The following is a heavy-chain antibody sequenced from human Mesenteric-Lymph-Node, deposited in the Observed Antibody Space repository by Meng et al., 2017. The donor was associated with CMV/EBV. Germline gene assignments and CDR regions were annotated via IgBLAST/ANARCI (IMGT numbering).Heavy chain of an antibody. D-gene: IGHD2-2*02. CDR1: GGSISTSNYY. J-gene: IGHJ3*01. Sequence: GSLRLSCTVSGGSISTSNYYWAWNRQPPGKELEWIATVYYTGATQYNPSLQGRVTISVDTSNNQFSLRLTSVSAADTAMYYCAREIRETCSGSSCYTGGAWGQGTRVTVSS. V-gene: IGHV4-39*07. CDR3: AREIRETCSGSSCYTGGA. CDR2: VYYTGAT.